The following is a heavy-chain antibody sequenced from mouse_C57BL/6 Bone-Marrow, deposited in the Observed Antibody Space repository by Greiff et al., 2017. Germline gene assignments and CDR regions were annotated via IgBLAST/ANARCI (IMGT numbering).Heavy chain of an antibody. Sequence: DVQLVESGGGLVKPGGSLKLSCAASGFTFSSYAMSWVRQTPEKRLGWVATISDGGSYTYYPDNVKGRFTISRDYAKNNLYLQMSHLKSEDTAMYYCARGGGYYFPWFAYWGQGTLVTVSA. CDR2: ISDGGSYT. V-gene: IGHV5-4*01. CDR3: ARGGGYYFPWFAY. CDR1: GFTFSSYA. D-gene: IGHD2-3*01. J-gene: IGHJ3*01.